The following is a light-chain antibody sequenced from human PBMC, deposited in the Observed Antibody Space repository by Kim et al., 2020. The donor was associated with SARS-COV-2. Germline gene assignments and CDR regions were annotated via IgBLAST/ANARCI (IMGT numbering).Light chain of an antibody. J-gene: IGLJ2*01. V-gene: IGLV3-21*04. CDR1: NIGSKS. CDR3: QVWDSSSDHRRVL. CDR2: YDS. Sequence: SYELTQPPSVSVAPGKTARITCGVNNIGSKSVHWYQQKPGQAPVLVIYYDSARPSGIPERFSGSNSGNTATLTISRVEAGDEADYYCQVWDSSSDHRRVLFGGGTQLTVL.